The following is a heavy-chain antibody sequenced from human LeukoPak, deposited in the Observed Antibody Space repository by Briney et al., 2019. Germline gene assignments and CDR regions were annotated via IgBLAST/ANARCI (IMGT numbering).Heavy chain of an antibody. CDR1: GFTFSDYY. CDR2: ISGSTTYT. J-gene: IGHJ3*02. Sequence: GRSLRLSCAASGFTFSDYYMSWIRQPPGKGLEGVSYISGSTTYTNYADSVRGRFTISRDNSKNSLYLQMNSLRAEDTAVYYCARDREVVAFDIWGQGTMVTVSS. V-gene: IGHV3-11*05. CDR3: ARDREVVAFDI. D-gene: IGHD2-15*01.